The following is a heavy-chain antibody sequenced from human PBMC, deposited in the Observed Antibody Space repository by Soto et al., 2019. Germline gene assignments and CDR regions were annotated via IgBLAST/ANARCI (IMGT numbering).Heavy chain of an antibody. J-gene: IGHJ3*02. CDR3: ARDPTYYYDSSGYYDVRNDAFDI. D-gene: IGHD3-22*01. CDR2: IWYDGSNK. Sequence: QVQLVESGGGVVQPGRSLRLSCAASGFTFSSYGMHWVRQAPGKGLEWVAVIWYDGSNKYYADSVKGRFTISRDNSKNTLYLQMNSLRADDTAVYYCARDPTYYYDSSGYYDVRNDAFDIWGQGTMVTVSS. V-gene: IGHV3-33*01. CDR1: GFTFSSYG.